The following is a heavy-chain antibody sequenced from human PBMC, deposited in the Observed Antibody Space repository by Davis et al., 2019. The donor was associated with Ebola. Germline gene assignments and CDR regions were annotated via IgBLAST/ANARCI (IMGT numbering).Heavy chain of an antibody. D-gene: IGHD2-15*01. J-gene: IGHJ3*02. CDR1: GFTFSSYA. CDR3: ARGFLCSGGSCYDAFDI. Sequence: PGGSLRLSCAASGFTFSSYAMHWVRQAPGKGLEWVAVISYDGSNNYYADSVKGRFTISRDNSKNTLYLQMNSLRAEDTAVYYCARGFLCSGGSCYDAFDIWGQGTMVTVSS. CDR2: ISYDGSNN. V-gene: IGHV3-30*04.